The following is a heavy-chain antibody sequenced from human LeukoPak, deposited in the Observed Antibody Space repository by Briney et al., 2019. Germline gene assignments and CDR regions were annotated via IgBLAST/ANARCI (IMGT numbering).Heavy chain of an antibody. CDR3: ARYGDYYSLEIYYYYYGMDV. V-gene: IGHV3-23*01. CDR1: GFTFSSYA. D-gene: IGHD4-17*01. J-gene: IGHJ6*02. Sequence: PGASLRLSCAASGFTFSSYAMSWVRQAPGKGLEWVSAISGSGGSTYYADSVKGRFTISRDNSKNTLHLQMNSLRAEDTAVYYCARYGDYYSLEIYYYYYGMDVWGQGTTVTVSS. CDR2: ISGSGGST.